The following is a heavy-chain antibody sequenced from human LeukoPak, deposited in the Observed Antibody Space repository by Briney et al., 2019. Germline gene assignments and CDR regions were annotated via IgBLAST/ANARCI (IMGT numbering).Heavy chain of an antibody. Sequence: SETLSLTCSVSGGSVSSSSYYWGWIRQPPGKGLEWIGSIYYSGGTYYNPSLKSRVIISVDTSKNHFSLKVSCVTAADTAVYYWARHSGSYYQPLDYWGQGTLVTVSS. D-gene: IGHD1-26*01. J-gene: IGHJ4*02. CDR2: IYYSGGT. CDR3: ARHSGSYYQPLDY. CDR1: GGSVSSSSYY. V-gene: IGHV4-39*01.